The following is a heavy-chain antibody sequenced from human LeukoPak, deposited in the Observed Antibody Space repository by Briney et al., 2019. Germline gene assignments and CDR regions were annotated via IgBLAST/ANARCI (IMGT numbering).Heavy chain of an antibody. J-gene: IGHJ4*02. D-gene: IGHD2-15*01. CDR1: GFTFSSYA. V-gene: IGHV3-23*01. Sequence: GGSLRLSCAASGFTFSSYAMSWVRQAPGKGLEWVSAISGSGGSTYYADSVKGRFTISRDNSKNTLYLQLNSLKTEDTAVYYCSTVDGSSRPPFDHWGQGTLVTVSS. CDR3: STVDGSSRPPFDH. CDR2: ISGSGGST.